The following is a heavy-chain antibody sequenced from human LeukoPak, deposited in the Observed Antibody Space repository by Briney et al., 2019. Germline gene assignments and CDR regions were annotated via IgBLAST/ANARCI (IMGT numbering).Heavy chain of an antibody. Sequence: KGXEWVANIKQDGSEKNYVDSVKGRFTISRDNAKSSLFLQMNDLRAEDTAVYYCAKGGRGNGEVYWGQGTLVTVSS. CDR3: AKGGRGNGEVY. J-gene: IGHJ4*02. CDR2: IKQDGSEK. D-gene: IGHD2-8*01. V-gene: IGHV3-7*01.